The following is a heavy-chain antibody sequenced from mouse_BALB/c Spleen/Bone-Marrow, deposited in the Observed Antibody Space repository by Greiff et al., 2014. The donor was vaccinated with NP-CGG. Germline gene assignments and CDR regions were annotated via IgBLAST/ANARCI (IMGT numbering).Heavy chain of an antibody. D-gene: IGHD2-1*01. J-gene: IGHJ4*01. CDR3: ARVYGNYDATDY. CDR1: GYTFTTYT. V-gene: IGHV1-4*01. Sequence: LQESGAELARPGASVKMSCRASGYTFTTYTMHWVKQRPGQGLEWIGYINPSSGYTYYNQKSKDKATLTADKSSSAAYLQLSSLTSEDSAVYYCARVYGNYDATDYWGQGTSVTVSS. CDR2: INPSSGYT.